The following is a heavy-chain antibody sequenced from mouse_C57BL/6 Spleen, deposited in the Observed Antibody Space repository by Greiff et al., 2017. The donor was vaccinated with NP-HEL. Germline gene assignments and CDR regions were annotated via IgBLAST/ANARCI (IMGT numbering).Heavy chain of an antibody. CDR3: ARDGYYGGSYAMDY. D-gene: IGHD2-3*01. Sequence: DVHLVESEGGLVQPGSSMKLSCTASGFTFSDYYMAWVRQVPEKGLEWVANINYDGSSTYYLDSLKSRFIISRDNAKNILYLQMSSLKSEDTATYYCARDGYYGGSYAMDYWGQGTSVTVSS. V-gene: IGHV5-16*01. CDR1: GFTFSDYY. J-gene: IGHJ4*01. CDR2: INYDGSST.